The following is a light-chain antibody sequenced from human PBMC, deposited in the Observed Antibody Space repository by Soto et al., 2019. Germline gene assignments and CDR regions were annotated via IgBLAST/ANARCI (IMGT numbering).Light chain of an antibody. CDR3: QQYNNWPLT. Sequence: IVLTQSPDTLSLSPGERATLSCMASQSVTYNLAWYQQRPGQAPRLLIYGASTRATAIPARFSASGSGTEFTLTITSLQSEDFAVYYCQQYNNWPLTFGGGTKVDIK. CDR1: QSVTYN. J-gene: IGKJ4*01. V-gene: IGKV3-15*01. CDR2: GAS.